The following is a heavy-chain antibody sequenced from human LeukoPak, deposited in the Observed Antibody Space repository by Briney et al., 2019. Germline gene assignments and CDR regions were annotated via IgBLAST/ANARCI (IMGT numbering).Heavy chain of an antibody. V-gene: IGHV4-39*07. CDR1: GGSISSSSYY. CDR2: IYYSGST. CDR3: ARTFSRFGECD. Sequence: SETLSLTCTVSGGSISSSSYYWGWIRQPPGKGLEWIGSIYYSGSTYYNPSLKSRVTVSVDTSKNQFSLKLSSVTAADTAVYYCARTFSRFGECDWGQGTLVTVSS. J-gene: IGHJ4*02. D-gene: IGHD3-10*01.